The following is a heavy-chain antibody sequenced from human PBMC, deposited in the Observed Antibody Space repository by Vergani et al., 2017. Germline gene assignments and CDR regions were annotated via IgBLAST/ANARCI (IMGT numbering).Heavy chain of an antibody. CDR1: GFTFMTYA. CDR2: ISGSGGNT. V-gene: IGHV3-23*01. J-gene: IGHJ4*02. D-gene: IGHD4-17*01. Sequence: EVQLLESGGGLVQPGGSLRLSCAASGFTFMTYAMSWVRQAPGKGLEWVSVISGSGGNTNYADSVKGRFTIARVNSKNTLYLQMNSLRAEDTAVYYCAKVSPTVTTWRFFDYWGQGTLVTVSS. CDR3: AKVSPTVTTWRFFDY.